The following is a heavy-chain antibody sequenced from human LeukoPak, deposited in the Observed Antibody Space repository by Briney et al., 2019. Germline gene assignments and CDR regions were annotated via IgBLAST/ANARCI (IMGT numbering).Heavy chain of an antibody. J-gene: IGHJ4*02. CDR3: AKTGTEDGYSIHFDH. D-gene: IGHD5-24*01. Sequence: GGSLRLSCAVSGITLSNYGMSWVRQAPGKGLEWVAGISGSGGGTNYADSVRGRFTISRDNPKNTLYLQMNSLGADDTALYYCAKTGTEDGYSIHFDHWGQGALVTVSS. CDR1: GITLSNYG. V-gene: IGHV3-23*01. CDR2: ISGSGGGT.